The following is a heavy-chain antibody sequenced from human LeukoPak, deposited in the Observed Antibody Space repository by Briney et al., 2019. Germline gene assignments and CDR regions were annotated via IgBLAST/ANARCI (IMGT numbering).Heavy chain of an antibody. CDR2: ISGSGGST. J-gene: IGHJ4*02. V-gene: IGHV3-23*01. CDR1: GFTFSSYG. D-gene: IGHD6-19*01. Sequence: PGGSLRLSCAAPGFTFSSYGMSWVRQAPGKGLEWVSAISGSGGSTYYADSVKGRFTISRDNAKNSLYLQMNSLRAEDTAVYYCARDLGSGWYSPFDYWGQGTLVTVSS. CDR3: ARDLGSGWYSPFDY.